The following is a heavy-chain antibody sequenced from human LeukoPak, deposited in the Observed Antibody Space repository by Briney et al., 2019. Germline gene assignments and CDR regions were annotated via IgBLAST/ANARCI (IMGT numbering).Heavy chain of an antibody. CDR1: GFAFGSEA. D-gene: IGHD3-22*01. CDR2: ISPGGGTT. Sequence: GGSLRLSCAVSGFAFGSEAMSWVRQSPARGLEWVASISPGGGTTYYADYVKGRFTISRDNSKNTLYLQMNSLRAEDTAVYYCAKDRSVSLLVVIRPVDYWGQGTLVTVSS. J-gene: IGHJ4*02. CDR3: AKDRSVSLLVVIRPVDY. V-gene: IGHV3-23*01.